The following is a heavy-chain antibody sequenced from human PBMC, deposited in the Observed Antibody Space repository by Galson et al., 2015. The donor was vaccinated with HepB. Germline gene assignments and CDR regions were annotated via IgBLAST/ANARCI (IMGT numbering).Heavy chain of an antibody. D-gene: IGHD3-16*01. CDR3: ARASSIMITFGGVINI. CDR2: ISYDGSNK. Sequence: SLRLSCAASGFTFSSYAMHWVRQAPGKGLEWVAVISYDGSNKYYADSVKGRFTISRDNSKNTLYLQRNSLRAEDTAVYYCARASSIMITFGGVINIWGQGTMVTVSS. J-gene: IGHJ3*02. CDR1: GFTFSSYA. V-gene: IGHV3-30-3*01.